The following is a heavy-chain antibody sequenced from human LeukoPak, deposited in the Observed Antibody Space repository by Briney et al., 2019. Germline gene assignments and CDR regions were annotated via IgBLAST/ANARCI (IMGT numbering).Heavy chain of an antibody. CDR3: ARTYYYGSGSYPLDY. V-gene: IGHV3-48*03. D-gene: IGHD3-10*01. J-gene: IGHJ4*02. CDR2: ISSSGINI. CDR1: GFTFSSYE. Sequence: GGSLRLSCVASGFTFSSYEMTWVRQAPGKGLEWVSYISSSGINIYYADSVKGRFTISRDNAKSSLYLQMNSLRAEDTAVYYCARTYYYGSGSYPLDYWGQGTLVTVSS.